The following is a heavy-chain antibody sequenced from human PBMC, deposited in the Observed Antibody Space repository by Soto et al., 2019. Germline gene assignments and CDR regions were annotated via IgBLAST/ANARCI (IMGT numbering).Heavy chain of an antibody. Sequence: EVQLVESGGGLVKPGGSLRLSCAASGFTFSSYSMNWVRQAPGKGLEWVSSISSSSSYIYYADSVKGRFTISRDNAKNSLYLQMNGLRAEDTAVYYCARDLWGTSSGTLYYYYYYGMDVWGQGTTVTVSS. V-gene: IGHV3-21*01. J-gene: IGHJ6*02. CDR3: ARDLWGTSSGTLYYYYYYGMDV. D-gene: IGHD3-16*01. CDR1: GFTFSSYS. CDR2: ISSSSSYI.